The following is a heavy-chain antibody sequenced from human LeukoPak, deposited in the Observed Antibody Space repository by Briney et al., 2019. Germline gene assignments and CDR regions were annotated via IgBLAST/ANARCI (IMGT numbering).Heavy chain of an antibody. D-gene: IGHD3-16*01. CDR2: ISGSGGST. CDR1: GFTFSSYA. J-gene: IGHJ4*02. Sequence: PGGSLRLSCAASGFTFSSYAMSWVRQAPGKGLEWVSAISGSGGSTYYADSAKGRFTISRDNSKNTLYLQMNSLRAEDTAVYYCAKPIYDYVYYFDYWGQGTLVTVSS. CDR3: AKPIYDYVYYFDY. V-gene: IGHV3-23*01.